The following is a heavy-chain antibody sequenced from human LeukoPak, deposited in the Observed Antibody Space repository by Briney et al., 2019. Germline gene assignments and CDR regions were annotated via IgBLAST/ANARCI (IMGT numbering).Heavy chain of an antibody. V-gene: IGHV1-2*02. D-gene: IGHD3-16*02. CDR1: GYTFTGYY. CDR2: IKPNSGGT. Sequence: ASVKVSCKASGYTFTGYYMHWVRQAPGQGLEWMGWIKPNSGGTNYAQKLQGRVTMTTDTSTSTAYMELRSLRSDDTAVYYCARDSADTYYDYVWGSYRYINYWGQGTLVTVSS. CDR3: ARDSADTYYDYVWGSYRYINY. J-gene: IGHJ4*02.